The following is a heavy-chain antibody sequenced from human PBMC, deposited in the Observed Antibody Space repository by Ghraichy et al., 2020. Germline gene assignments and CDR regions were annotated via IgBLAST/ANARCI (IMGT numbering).Heavy chain of an antibody. CDR1: GFTFSSYG. CDR2: IWYDGSNK. V-gene: IGHV3-33*01. Sequence: GGSLRLSCAASGFTFSSYGMHWVRQAPGKGLEWVAVIWYDGSNKYYADSVKGRFTISRDNSKNTLYLQMNSLRAEDTAVYYCASGVDGSVPDYWGQGTLVTVSS. CDR3: ASGVDGSVPDY. J-gene: IGHJ4*02. D-gene: IGHD1-26*01.